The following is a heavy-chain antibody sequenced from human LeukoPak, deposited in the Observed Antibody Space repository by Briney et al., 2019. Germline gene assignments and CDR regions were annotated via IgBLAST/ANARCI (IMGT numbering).Heavy chain of an antibody. V-gene: IGHV3-23*01. Sequence: GGSLRLSCAGSGYTFSSYAMSWARQAPGKGPEWVSAISGTGENTYYADSVRGRFTISRDNSKNTLYLQINSLRAEDTAIYYCAKGIAAAGDYWGQGTLVTVSS. D-gene: IGHD6-13*01. CDR3: AKGIAAAGDY. CDR2: ISGTGENT. J-gene: IGHJ4*02. CDR1: GYTFSSYA.